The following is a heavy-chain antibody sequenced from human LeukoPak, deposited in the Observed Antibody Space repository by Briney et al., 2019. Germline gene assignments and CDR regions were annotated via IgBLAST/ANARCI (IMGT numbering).Heavy chain of an antibody. CDR2: ISSSGSTI. Sequence: PGGSLRLSCAASGFTFSSYEMNWVRQAPGKGLEWVSYISSSGSTIYYADSVKGRFTISRDNAKNSLYLQMNSLRAEDTAVYYCARDLIVVEPAAMPAGVFDPWGQGTLVTVSS. J-gene: IGHJ5*02. V-gene: IGHV3-48*03. CDR3: ARDLIVVEPAAMPAGVFDP. D-gene: IGHD2-2*01. CDR1: GFTFSSYE.